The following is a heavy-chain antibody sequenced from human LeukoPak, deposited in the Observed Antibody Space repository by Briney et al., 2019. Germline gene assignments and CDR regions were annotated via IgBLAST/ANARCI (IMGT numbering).Heavy chain of an antibody. V-gene: IGHV1-8*03. Sequence: ASVKVSCKASGYTFTSYDINWVRQATGQGLEWMGWMNPNSGNTGYAQKFQGRVTITRNTSISTAYMELRSPRSDDTAVYYCARYSSSENWFDPWGQGTLVTVSS. J-gene: IGHJ5*02. CDR2: MNPNSGNT. D-gene: IGHD6-6*01. CDR3: ARYSSSENWFDP. CDR1: GYTFTSYD.